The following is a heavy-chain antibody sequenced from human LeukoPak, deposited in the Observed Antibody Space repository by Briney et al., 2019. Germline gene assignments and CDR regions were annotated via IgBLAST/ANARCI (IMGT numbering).Heavy chain of an antibody. J-gene: IGHJ4*01. CDR3: AKDRDSSSCDY. CDR1: GFTFRTYG. CDR2: IWYDGSNK. D-gene: IGHD3-22*01. Sequence: GGSLRVSCAASGFTFRTYGMHWVRQAPGKGLEWVAVIWYDGSNKFYADSVKGRFTISRDNSKNTLYLQMNSLRADDTAVYYCAKDRDSSSCDYWGEGTVAAVSS. V-gene: IGHV3-30*02.